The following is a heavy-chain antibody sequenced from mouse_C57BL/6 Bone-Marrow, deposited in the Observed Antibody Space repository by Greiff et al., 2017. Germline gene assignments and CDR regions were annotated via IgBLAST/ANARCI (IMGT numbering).Heavy chain of an antibody. Sequence: QVQLQQSGAELVKPGASVKLSCKASGYTFTSYWMHWVKQRPGQGLEWIGMINPNSGSTNSNEKFKSKATLTVDKSSSTAYMQLSSLTSEDSAVYYCSRWGNIIRPWGQGTTLTVSS. D-gene: IGHD1-3*01. CDR3: SRWGNIIRP. CDR1: GYTFTSYW. V-gene: IGHV1-64*01. J-gene: IGHJ2*01. CDR2: INPNSGST.